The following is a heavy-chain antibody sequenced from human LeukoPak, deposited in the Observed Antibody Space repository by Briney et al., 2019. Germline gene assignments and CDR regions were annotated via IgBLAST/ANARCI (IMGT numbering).Heavy chain of an antibody. Sequence: PSETLSLTCAVYGGSFWGYNGSWIRNPPGTGRGWIGEINHSGSTNYNPSLKSRVTISVDTPKNQFSLKLSSVTAADTAVYYCASRANTMVRGVASDWGQGTLVTVSS. CDR1: GGSFWGYN. CDR3: ASRANTMVRGVASD. D-gene: IGHD3-10*01. J-gene: IGHJ4*02. V-gene: IGHV4-34*01. CDR2: INHSGST.